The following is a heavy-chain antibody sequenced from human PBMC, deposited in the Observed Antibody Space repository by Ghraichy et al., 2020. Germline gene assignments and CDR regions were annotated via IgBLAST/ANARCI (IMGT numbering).Heavy chain of an antibody. CDR2: ISYHGSNK. CDR1: GFTFSSFA. J-gene: IGHJ4*02. Sequence: GGSLRLSCAASGFTFSSFAMHWVRQAPGKGLEWVALISYHGSNKYYADSVKGRFVISRDNSKNTLDLQMNSLRAEDTAVYYCGRGPSRYCSGSNCYFFLDYWGQGTLITVSS. V-gene: IGHV3-30*09. D-gene: IGHD2-15*01. CDR3: GRGPSRYCSGSNCYFFLDY.